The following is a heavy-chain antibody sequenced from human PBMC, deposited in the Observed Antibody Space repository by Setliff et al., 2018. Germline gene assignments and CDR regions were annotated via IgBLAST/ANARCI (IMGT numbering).Heavy chain of an antibody. J-gene: IGHJ4*02. CDR1: GFTSDVCT. V-gene: IGHV3-23*01. Sequence: GGSLRLSCAPSGFTSDVCTMSCVRQAPGKGLEWVSAISGSGGSTYYADSVKGRFTISRDNSKNTLYLQMNSLRAEDTAVYYCARDPHFDSWGQGTLVTVSS. CDR2: ISGSGGST. CDR3: ARDPHFDS.